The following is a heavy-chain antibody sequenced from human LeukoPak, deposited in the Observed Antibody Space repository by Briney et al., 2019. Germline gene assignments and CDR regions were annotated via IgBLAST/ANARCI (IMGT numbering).Heavy chain of an antibody. CDR2: ISSNGGST. V-gene: IGHV3-64*02. Sequence: GGSLRLSCAASGFTFSDYAMHWVRQAPGKGLEYVSTISSNGGSTYYADSVKGRFTISRDNSKNTLYLQMGSLRAEDVAVYYCARGVVVSATPDYWGQGTLVTVS. CDR3: ARGVVVSATPDY. D-gene: IGHD2-15*01. CDR1: GFTFSDYA. J-gene: IGHJ4*02.